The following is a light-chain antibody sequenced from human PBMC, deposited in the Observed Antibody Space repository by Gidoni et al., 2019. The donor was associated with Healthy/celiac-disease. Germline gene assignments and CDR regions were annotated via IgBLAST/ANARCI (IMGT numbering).Light chain of an antibody. CDR1: VLAKKY. Sequence: SYELTQPSSVSVSPGQTARITCSGDVLAKKYARWFQQKPGQAPVLVIYKDSERPSGIPERFSGSSSGTTVTVTISGAQVEDEADYYCYSAADNNKFGGGTKLTVL. J-gene: IGLJ3*02. CDR2: KDS. CDR3: YSAADNNK. V-gene: IGLV3-27*01.